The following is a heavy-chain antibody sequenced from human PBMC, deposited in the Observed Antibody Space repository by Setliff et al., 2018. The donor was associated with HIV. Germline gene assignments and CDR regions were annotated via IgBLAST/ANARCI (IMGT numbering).Heavy chain of an antibody. CDR3: ARQSYDVSDYYAREPFEY. J-gene: IGHJ4*02. V-gene: IGHV5-51*01. CDR1: GYSFTNYW. D-gene: IGHD3-22*01. Sequence: GESLKISCQASGYSFTNYWIAWVRQMPGKGPEWMGMIYPANSNIKYSPSFQGQVTFSVDKSVNTAYLQWSSLKASDTAMYYCARQSYDVSDYYAREPFEYWGQGTLVTVSS. CDR2: IYPANSNI.